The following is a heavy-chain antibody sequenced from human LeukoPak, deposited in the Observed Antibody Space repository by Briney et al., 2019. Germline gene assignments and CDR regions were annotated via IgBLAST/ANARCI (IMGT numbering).Heavy chain of an antibody. Sequence: SETLSLTCAVYSVSFSGYYWSWIRLPPGKGLEWIGYIYYSGSTNYNPSLRSRATISVDTSKNQFSLKLSSVTAEDTALYYCARSSESYDSSGYYSYYFDYWGQGTLVTVSS. CDR2: IYYSGST. V-gene: IGHV4-59*01. D-gene: IGHD3-22*01. CDR3: ARSSESYDSSGYYSYYFDY. J-gene: IGHJ4*02. CDR1: SVSFSGYY.